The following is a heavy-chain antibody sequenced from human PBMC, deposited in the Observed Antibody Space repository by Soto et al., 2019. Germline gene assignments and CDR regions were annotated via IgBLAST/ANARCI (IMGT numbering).Heavy chain of an antibody. J-gene: IGHJ6*02. V-gene: IGHV3-23*01. CDR2: ISGSGGST. Sequence: GGSLRLSCAASGFTFSSHAMSWVRQAPGKGLEWVSAISGSGGSTYYADSVKGRFTISRDNSKNTLYLQMNSLRAEDTAVYYCAKQFWSGYYYGMDVWGQGTTVTVSS. CDR1: GFTFSSHA. CDR3: AKQFWSGYYYGMDV. D-gene: IGHD3-3*01.